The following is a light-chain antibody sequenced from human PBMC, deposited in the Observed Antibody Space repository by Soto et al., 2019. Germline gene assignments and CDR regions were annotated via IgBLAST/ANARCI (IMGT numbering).Light chain of an antibody. V-gene: IGKV1-5*01. Sequence: DIQLTQSPSSLSASVGDRVTITCRASQSINRWLAWYQQKPGKAPPLLISDASTLGSGVPSRFSGTGSGTEFTLTISSLQPDDFATYYCQQYHSNSITFGQGSRLEIK. CDR3: QQYHSNSIT. CDR2: DAS. J-gene: IGKJ5*01. CDR1: QSINRW.